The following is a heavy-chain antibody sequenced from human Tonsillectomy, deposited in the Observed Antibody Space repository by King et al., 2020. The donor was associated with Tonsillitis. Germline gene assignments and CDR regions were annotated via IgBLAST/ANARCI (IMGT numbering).Heavy chain of an antibody. V-gene: IGHV4-30-4*07. CDR2: VHFTGNT. D-gene: IGHD2-15*01. CDR1: GDSVKTGTYS. CDR3: AKCHSGGTCYS. J-gene: IGHJ4*02. Sequence: QLQESGPGVVRPSQNLSLTCTVSGDSVKTGTYSWTWIRQAPEKGLEWIGYVHFTGNTKYNPSLKSRLTISIDTSRNHFSLKLTSVTAADTAVYYCAKCHSGGTCYSWGRGTLVTVSS.